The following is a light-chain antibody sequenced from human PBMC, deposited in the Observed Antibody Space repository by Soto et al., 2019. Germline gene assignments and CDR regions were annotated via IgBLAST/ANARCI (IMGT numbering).Light chain of an antibody. J-gene: IGKJ2*01. CDR2: GAS. Sequence: IALTQSPGTLSLSPGERATLSCRASQRVSSNYVAWYQHKPGQAPRLLIHGASIRATGIPDRFSGSGSGTDFTLTISRLEPEDFAVYYCNQYGTLPYAFGQGTKLQIK. CDR1: QRVSSNY. CDR3: NQYGTLPYA. V-gene: IGKV3-20*01.